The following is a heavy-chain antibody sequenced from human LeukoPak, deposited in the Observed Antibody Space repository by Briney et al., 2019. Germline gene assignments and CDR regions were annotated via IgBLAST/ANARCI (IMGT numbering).Heavy chain of an antibody. V-gene: IGHV1-69*06. J-gene: IGHJ4*02. Sequence: SVKVSCKASGGTFSSYAISWVRQAPGQGLEWMGGIIPIFGTANYAQKFQGRVTITADKSTSTAYMELSSLRSEDTAVYYCARDVGATPGYFDYWGQGTLVTVSS. D-gene: IGHD1-26*01. CDR2: IIPIFGTA. CDR3: ARDVGATPGYFDY. CDR1: GGTFSSYA.